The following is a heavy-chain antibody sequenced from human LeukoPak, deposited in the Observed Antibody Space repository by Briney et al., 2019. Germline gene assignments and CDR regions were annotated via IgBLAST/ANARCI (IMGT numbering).Heavy chain of an antibody. CDR2: IIPIFGTA. CDR3: AGYYYDSSGYSY. Sequence: SVKVSCKASGGTFISYAISWVRQAPGQGLEWMGGIIPIFGTANYAQKFQGRVTITADESTSTAYMELSSLRSEDTAVYYCAGYYYDSSGYSYWGQGTLVTVSS. CDR1: GGTFISYA. V-gene: IGHV1-69*01. D-gene: IGHD3-22*01. J-gene: IGHJ4*02.